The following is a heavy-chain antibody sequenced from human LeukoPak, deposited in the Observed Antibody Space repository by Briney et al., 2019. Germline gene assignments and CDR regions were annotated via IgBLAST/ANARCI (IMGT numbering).Heavy chain of an antibody. CDR2: FSASGGTT. V-gene: IGHV3-23*01. J-gene: IGHJ4*02. CDR3: AKANYRGRYYFDS. D-gene: IGHD1-26*01. Sequence: GGSLRLSCAASGFTFCRAAMNWLRQAPGKGLEWVSSFSASGGTTYYADSVKGRFTISRDNSKNTLSVQMNSLRAEDTAVYYCAKANYRGRYYFDSWGQGTLVTVSS. CDR1: GFTFCRAA.